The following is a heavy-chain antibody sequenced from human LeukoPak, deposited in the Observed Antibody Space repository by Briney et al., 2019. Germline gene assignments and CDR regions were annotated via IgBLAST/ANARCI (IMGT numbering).Heavy chain of an antibody. CDR1: GGSISSGSYY. V-gene: IGHV4-61*02. D-gene: IGHD3-22*01. Sequence: SETLSLTSTVSGGSISSGSYYWSWIRQPAGKRLEWIGRNYTSGSTNYNPSLKSRVTISVDTSKNQFSLKLSSVTAADTAVYYCARDNYDNSGYYFDYWGQGTLVTVSS. J-gene: IGHJ4*02. CDR2: NYTSGST. CDR3: ARDNYDNSGYYFDY.